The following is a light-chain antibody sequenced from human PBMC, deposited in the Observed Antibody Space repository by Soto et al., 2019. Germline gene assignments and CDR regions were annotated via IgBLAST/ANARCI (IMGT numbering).Light chain of an antibody. Sequence: EIVLTQSPDTLSLSPGERATLSCRASQDINSYLAWYQQKPGQPPRLLIYGASSRATGIPDRFSGSGSGTDFTLTISRLEPEDFAVFYCQHYDSLPITFGQGTRLEIK. CDR1: QDINSY. V-gene: IGKV3-20*01. CDR2: GAS. J-gene: IGKJ5*01. CDR3: QHYDSLPIT.